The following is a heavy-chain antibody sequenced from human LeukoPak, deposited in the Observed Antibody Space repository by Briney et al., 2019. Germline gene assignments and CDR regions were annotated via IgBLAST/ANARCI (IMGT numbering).Heavy chain of an antibody. D-gene: IGHD3-16*01. CDR2: INSDGSST. CDR3: ARDGXXSLDY. J-gene: IGHJ4*02. CDR1: XFTFXXXX. Sequence: RLSXAASXFTFXXXXXHWXXXXPXXGXVWVSRINSDGSSTSYADSVKGRFTISRDNAKNTLYLQMNSLRAEDTAVYYCARDGXXSLDYWGQGTLVXXXS. V-gene: IGHV3-74*01.